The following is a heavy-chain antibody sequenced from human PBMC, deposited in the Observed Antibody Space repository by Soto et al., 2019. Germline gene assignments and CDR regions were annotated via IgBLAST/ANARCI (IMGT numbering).Heavy chain of an antibody. CDR2: IHHSGST. J-gene: IGHJ4*02. D-gene: IGHD3-3*01. CDR1: GGSFDGYY. V-gene: IGHV4-34*01. CDR3: ARGVDSWSGYLF. Sequence: KTSETLSLTCALYGGSFDGYYWSWIRQSPGKGLEWIGEIHHSGSTKYNPSLKSRVSLSVGTSTKQFSLKMTSMTAADRGVYYCARGVDSWSGYLFWGQGTPVTVSS.